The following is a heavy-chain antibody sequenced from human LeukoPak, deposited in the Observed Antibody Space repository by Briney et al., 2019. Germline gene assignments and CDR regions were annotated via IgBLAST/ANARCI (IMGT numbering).Heavy chain of an antibody. CDR3: ARHQRDPGIPRAYNWFDP. J-gene: IGHJ5*02. CDR2: IYYSGST. V-gene: IGHV4-39*01. CDR1: GGSISSSSYY. D-gene: IGHD6-13*01. Sequence: SETLSLTCTVSGGSISSSSYYWGWIRQPPGKGLEWIGSIYYSGSTYYNPSLKSRVTISVDTSKNQFSLKLSSVTAADTAVYYCARHQRDPGIPRAYNWFDPWGQGTLVTVSS.